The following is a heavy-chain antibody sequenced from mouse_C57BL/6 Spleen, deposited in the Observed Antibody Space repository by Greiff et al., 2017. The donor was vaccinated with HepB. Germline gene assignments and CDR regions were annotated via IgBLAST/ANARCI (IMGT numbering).Heavy chain of an antibody. CDR3: ARKAYGSYYFDY. V-gene: IGHV5-16*01. D-gene: IGHD1-1*02. CDR2: INYDGSST. J-gene: IGHJ2*01. CDR1: GFTFSDYY. Sequence: EVQVVESEGGLVQPGSSMKLSCTASGFTFSDYYMAWVRQVPEKGLEWVANINYDGSSTYYLDSLKSRFIISRDNAKNILYLQMSSLKSEDTATYYCARKAYGSYYFDYWGQGTTLTVSS.